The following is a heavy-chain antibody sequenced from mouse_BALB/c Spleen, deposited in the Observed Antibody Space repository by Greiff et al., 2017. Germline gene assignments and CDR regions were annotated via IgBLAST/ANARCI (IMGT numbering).Heavy chain of an antibody. D-gene: IGHD2-3*01. CDR3: ARSDYDGYYAFAY. CDR2: IYPGDGDT. J-gene: IGHJ3*01. CDR1: GYAFSSYW. V-gene: IGHV1-80*01. Sequence: VQVVESGAELVRPGSSVKISCKASGYAFSSYWMNWVKQRPGQGLEWIGQIYPGDGDTNYNGKFKGKATLTADKSSSTAYMQLSSLTSEDSAVYFCARSDYDGYYAFAYWGQGTLVTVSA.